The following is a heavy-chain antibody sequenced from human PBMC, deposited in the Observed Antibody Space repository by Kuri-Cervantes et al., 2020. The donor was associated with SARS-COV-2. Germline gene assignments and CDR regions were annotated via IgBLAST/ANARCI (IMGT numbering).Heavy chain of an antibody. V-gene: IGHV3-33*08. CDR2: IWYDGSNK. CDR3: ARELVGATNYYGMDV. D-gene: IGHD1-26*01. Sequence: GESLKISCAASGFTFSDYYMNWVRQAPGKGLEWVAVIWYDGSNKYYADSVKGRFTISRDNSKNTLYLQMNSLRAEDTAVYYCARELVGATNYYGMDVWGQGTTVTVSS. J-gene: IGHJ6*02. CDR1: GFTFSDYY.